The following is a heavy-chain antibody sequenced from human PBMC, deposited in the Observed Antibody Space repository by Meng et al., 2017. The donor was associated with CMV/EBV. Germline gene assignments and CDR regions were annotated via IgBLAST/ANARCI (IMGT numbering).Heavy chain of an antibody. Sequence: ASVKVSCKASGYTFTSCDINWVRQATGQGLEWMGWMNPNSGNTGYAQKFQGRVTMTRNTSISTAYMELSSLRSEDTAVYYCARGNGDYLFGWFDPWGQGTLVTVSS. D-gene: IGHD4-17*01. CDR1: GYTFTSCD. CDR2: MNPNSGNT. J-gene: IGHJ5*02. CDR3: ARGNGDYLFGWFDP. V-gene: IGHV1-8*01.